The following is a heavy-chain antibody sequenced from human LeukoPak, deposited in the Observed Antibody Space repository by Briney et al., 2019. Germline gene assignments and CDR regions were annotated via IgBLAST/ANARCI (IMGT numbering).Heavy chain of an antibody. Sequence: PSETLSLTFTVAGGSISSYYWSWIRQPPGKGLEWIGYIYYSGSTNYNPSLKSRVTISVDTSKNQFSLKLSSVTAADTAVYYCARDQDYYGSGSYGPDHWGQGVLVTVSS. D-gene: IGHD3-10*01. V-gene: IGHV4-59*01. CDR1: GGSISSYY. J-gene: IGHJ5*02. CDR3: ARDQDYYGSGSYGPDH. CDR2: IYYSGST.